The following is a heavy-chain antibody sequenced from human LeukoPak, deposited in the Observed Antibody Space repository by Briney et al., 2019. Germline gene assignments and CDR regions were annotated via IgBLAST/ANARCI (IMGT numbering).Heavy chain of an antibody. D-gene: IGHD6-19*01. J-gene: IGHJ4*02. CDR2: ISWNSGSI. CDR1: GFTFDDYA. V-gene: IGHV3-9*01. CDR3: ARGLAVAGFDGY. Sequence: TGGSLRLSCAASGFTFDDYAMHWVRQAPGKGLEWVSGISWNSGSIGYADSVKGRFTISRDNAKNSLYLQMNSLRAEDTAVYYCARGLAVAGFDGYWGQGTLVTVSS.